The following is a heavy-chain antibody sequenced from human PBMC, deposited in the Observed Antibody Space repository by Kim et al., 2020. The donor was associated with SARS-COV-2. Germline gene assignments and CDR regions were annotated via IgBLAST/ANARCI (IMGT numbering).Heavy chain of an antibody. CDR1: GSSISSGDYF. V-gene: IGHV4-30-4*01. CDR2: IHHSGST. CDR3: ARDGTPVTTSGMKWFDP. Sequence: SETLSLTCTVSGSSISSGDYFWSWIRQPPGKGLEWIGYIHHSGSTFYNPSIRSRLSISVDSSKNQLSVKLTSVTAADTAVYYCARDGTPVTTSGMKWFDPWGQGTLVTVSS. J-gene: IGHJ5*02. D-gene: IGHD4-17*01.